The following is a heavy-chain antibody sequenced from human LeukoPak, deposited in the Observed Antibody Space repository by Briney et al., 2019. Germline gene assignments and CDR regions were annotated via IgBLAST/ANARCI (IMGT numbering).Heavy chain of an antibody. Sequence: GRPLRLSCVVSGFPFGNFWMHWVRQVPGKGLVWVARMDTDGRTTDYADSVKGRFTISRDNARNTLYLQMRSLRADDTALYYCATDVTGSEDRWGQGTLVTVSS. CDR2: MDTDGRTT. J-gene: IGHJ5*02. D-gene: IGHD6-25*01. V-gene: IGHV3-74*01. CDR1: GFPFGNFW. CDR3: ATDVTGSEDR.